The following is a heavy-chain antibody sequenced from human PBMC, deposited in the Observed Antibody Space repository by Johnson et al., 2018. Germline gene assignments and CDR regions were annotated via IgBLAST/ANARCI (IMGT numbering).Heavy chain of an antibody. CDR1: GFTFSDHY. CDR2: TRDKSNSYTT. CDR3: VSDSGITYPYFQH. Sequence: VQLVQSGGGLVQPGGSLRLSCAASGFTFSDHYMDWVRQAPGKGLEWVGRTRDKSNSYTTEYAASVKGRFTISRDDSKNSLYLQMNSLKTEDTAVYYCVSDSGITYPYFQHWGQGTLVTVSS. V-gene: IGHV3-72*01. D-gene: IGHD3-10*01. J-gene: IGHJ1*01.